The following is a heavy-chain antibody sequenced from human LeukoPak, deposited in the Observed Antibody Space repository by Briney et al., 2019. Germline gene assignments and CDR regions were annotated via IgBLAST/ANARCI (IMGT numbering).Heavy chain of an antibody. CDR2: ISYDGSNK. D-gene: IGHD6-19*01. CDR1: GFTFSSYG. J-gene: IGHJ5*02. Sequence: GSLRLSCAASGFTFSSYGTHWVRQAPGKWLEWVAVISYDGSNKYYADSVKGRFTISRDNSKNTLYLQMNSLRAEDTAVYYCAKGYSSGPGWFDPWGQGTLVTVSS. CDR3: AKGYSSGPGWFDP. V-gene: IGHV3-30*18.